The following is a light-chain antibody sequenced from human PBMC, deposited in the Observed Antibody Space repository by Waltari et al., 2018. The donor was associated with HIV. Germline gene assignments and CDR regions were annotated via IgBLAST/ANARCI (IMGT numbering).Light chain of an antibody. Sequence: YVVTQPPSVSVAPGHTAYIHCSGEDTVNKSVNGYRFQPGQAPALVMYDDSDRPPGIPERFSGSNSGNTATLTIGSVEAGDEADYFCQVRDTDVIFGGGTRLSVL. CDR2: DDS. J-gene: IGLJ2*01. CDR1: DTVNKS. V-gene: IGLV3-21*02. CDR3: QVRDTDVI.